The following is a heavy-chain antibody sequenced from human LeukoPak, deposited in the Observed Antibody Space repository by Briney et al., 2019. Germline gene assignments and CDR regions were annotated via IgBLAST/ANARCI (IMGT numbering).Heavy chain of an antibody. CDR2: ISSSGSYR. D-gene: IGHD6-13*01. CDR1: GFTFSDYY. V-gene: IGHV3-11*05. Sequence: AGSLRLSCDASGFTFSDYYMTWIRQAPGKGLEWVSHISSSGSYRNYEDSVKDRFTISRDNVKNSLYLQMNSLRAEDTAVYYCARADSSSWFDYWGQGALVTVSS. CDR3: ARADSSSWFDY. J-gene: IGHJ4*02.